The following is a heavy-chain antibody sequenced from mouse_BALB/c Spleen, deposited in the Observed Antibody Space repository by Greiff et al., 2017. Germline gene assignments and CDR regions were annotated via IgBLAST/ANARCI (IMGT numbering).Heavy chain of an antibody. J-gene: IGHJ4*01. CDR3: ARGPYDYSSYYAMDY. D-gene: IGHD2-4*01. Sequence: EVQLVESGGGLVQPGGSLRLSCATSGFTFTDYYMSWVRQPPGKALEWLGFIRNKANGYTTEYSASVKGRFTISRDNSQSILYLQMNTLRAEDSATYYCARGPYDYSSYYAMDYWGQGTSVTVSS. V-gene: IGHV7-3*02. CDR2: IRNKANGYTT. CDR1: GFTFTDYY.